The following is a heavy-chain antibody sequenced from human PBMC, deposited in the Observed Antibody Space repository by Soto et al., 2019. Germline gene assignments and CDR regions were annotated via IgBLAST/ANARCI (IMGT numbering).Heavy chain of an antibody. Sequence: EVQLLESGGGLEQPGGSLRLSCAASGFTFSSYAMSWVRQAPGKGLEWVSAIGGSGYSTYYADSVKGRFTISRDNSKNTLYPQMNSLRAEDTAVYYCATTREISSGYPPWGAYGMDVWGQGNTVTVSS. CDR3: ATTREISSGYPPWGAYGMDV. J-gene: IGHJ6*02. D-gene: IGHD3-22*01. CDR1: GFTFSSYA. CDR2: IGGSGYST. V-gene: IGHV3-23*01.